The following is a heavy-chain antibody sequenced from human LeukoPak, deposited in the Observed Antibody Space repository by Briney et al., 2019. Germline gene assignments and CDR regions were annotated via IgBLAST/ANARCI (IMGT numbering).Heavy chain of an antibody. CDR2: MSYDGSTK. CDR1: GFMFSDYA. Sequence: GRSLRLSCAASGFMFSDYAMYWVRQAPGKGLEWVAFMSYDGSTKYYADPVKGRFTTSRDISKNTLFLQMDSLRAEDSAVYYCARGDGYRPEPFDYWGQGTLVTVSS. D-gene: IGHD5-24*01. V-gene: IGHV3-30-3*01. CDR3: ARGDGYRPEPFDY. J-gene: IGHJ4*02.